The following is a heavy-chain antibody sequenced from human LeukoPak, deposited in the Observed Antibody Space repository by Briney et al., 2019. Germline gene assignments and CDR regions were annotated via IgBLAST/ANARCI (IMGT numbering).Heavy chain of an antibody. V-gene: IGHV3-53*01. Sequence: GGSLRLSCAASGFTVSSNYMSWVRQAPGQGLEWVSAIYSSGSTYYAASVKGRFTISRDNSKNTLYLQMNSLRAEDTAVYYCASRSLWYGEDYWGQGTLFTVSS. CDR3: ASRSLWYGEDY. J-gene: IGHJ4*02. D-gene: IGHD3-10*01. CDR2: IYSSGST. CDR1: GFTVSSNY.